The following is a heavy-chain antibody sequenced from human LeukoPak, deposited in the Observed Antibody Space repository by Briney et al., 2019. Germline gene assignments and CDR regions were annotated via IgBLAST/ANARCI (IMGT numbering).Heavy chain of an antibody. V-gene: IGHV4-39*07. D-gene: IGHD4-23*01. CDR1: GGSISSSTYY. CDR3: ARYGGNWSRDY. CDR2: IYYSGST. J-gene: IGHJ4*02. Sequence: SETLSLICTVSGGSISSSTYYWGWIRQPPGKGLEWIGSIYYSGSTYYNPSLKSRVTISVDTSKNQFSLKLSSVTAADTAVYYCARYGGNWSRDYWGQGTLVTVSS.